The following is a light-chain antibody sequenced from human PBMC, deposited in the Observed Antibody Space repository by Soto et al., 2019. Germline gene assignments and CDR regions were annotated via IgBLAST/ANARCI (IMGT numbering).Light chain of an antibody. J-gene: IGLJ1*01. CDR3: CSSSGCATCV. CDR2: DVT. CDR1: SSEVGRYDY. V-gene: IGLV2-11*01. Sequence: QSALTQPRSVSASPGRSVTISCTGTSSEVGRYDYVSWYQQHPGKAPKLIVYDVTERPSGVPDRFSGSKSGNTASLTISGFQAEDEADYSCCSSSGCATCVFGTATKPTV.